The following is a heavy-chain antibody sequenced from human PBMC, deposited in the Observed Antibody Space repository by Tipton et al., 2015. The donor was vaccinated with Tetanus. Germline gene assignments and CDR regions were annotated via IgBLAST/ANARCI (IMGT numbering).Heavy chain of an antibody. V-gene: IGHV3-33*01. CDR2: SWYDGTDK. CDR1: GFIFSSYG. Sequence: SGFIFSSYGIHWVRQAPGKGLEWVAVSWYDGTDKYYADSVKGRFTISRDNSKNILYLQMNSLRAEDTALYYCAREADCSGGSCFSGDFDNWGQGTQVTVSS. J-gene: IGHJ4*02. D-gene: IGHD2-15*01. CDR3: AREADCSGGSCFSGDFDN.